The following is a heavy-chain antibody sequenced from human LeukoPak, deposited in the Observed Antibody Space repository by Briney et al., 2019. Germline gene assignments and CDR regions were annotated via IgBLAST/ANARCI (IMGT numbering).Heavy chain of an antibody. Sequence: GGSLRLSCAASGFTFSSYAMSWVRQAPGKGLEWVSAIRGSGGSTYYADSVKGRFTISRDNSKNTLYLQMNSLRAEDTAVYYCAKDAYYYGSGSYYNIPWFDPWGQGTLVTVSS. CDR3: AKDAYYYGSGSYYNIPWFDP. D-gene: IGHD3-10*01. J-gene: IGHJ5*02. CDR1: GFTFSSYA. V-gene: IGHV3-23*01. CDR2: IRGSGGST.